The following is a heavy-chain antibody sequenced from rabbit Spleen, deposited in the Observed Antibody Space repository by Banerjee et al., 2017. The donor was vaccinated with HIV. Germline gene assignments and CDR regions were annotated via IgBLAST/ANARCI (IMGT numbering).Heavy chain of an antibody. CDR1: GFSFSSRYY. D-gene: IGHD8-1*01. CDR3: ARDLVVVIGWNFNL. V-gene: IGHV1S45*01. CDR2: VGSGATGNT. J-gene: IGHJ4*01. Sequence: QEQLEESGGGLVQPEGSLTLTCTAPGFSFSSRYYMCWVRQAPGKGLEWIGCVGSGATGNTYYANWAKGRFTSSKTSSTTLTLQMTSLTAADTATYFCARDLVVVIGWNFNLWGPGTLVTVS.